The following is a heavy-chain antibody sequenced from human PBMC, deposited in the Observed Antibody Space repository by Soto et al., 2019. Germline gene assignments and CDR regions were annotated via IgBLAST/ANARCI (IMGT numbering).Heavy chain of an antibody. CDR1: GFTFNSYA. CDR3: AKYIAAETGPTQGDY. Sequence: ESLRLSCAASGFTFNSYAMSWVRHAPGKELEWVAVNSGSRSITEDADSVKGRFSNSRDNSKNTLYLQMNSVRAEDTTVYSCAKYIAAETGPTQGDYWGQGAVFTVCS. CDR2: NSGSRSIT. V-gene: IGHV3-23*01. D-gene: IGHD1-7*01. J-gene: IGHJ4*02.